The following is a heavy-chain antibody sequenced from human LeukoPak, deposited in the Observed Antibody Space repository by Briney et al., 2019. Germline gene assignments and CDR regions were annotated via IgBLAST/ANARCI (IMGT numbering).Heavy chain of an antibody. D-gene: IGHD2-2*01. V-gene: IGHV3-23*01. Sequence: WGALKLSCAASGFNFSSYAMSWVRQAPGEGLEWVSAISGSGGGTYYADSVKGRFTISRDNSKNTLYLRMNSLRAEDTAVYYCAKAPPEKYCSSTSCPYYYYYYYMDVWGKGTTVTVSS. CDR2: ISGSGGGT. CDR3: AKAPPEKYCSSTSCPYYYYYYYMDV. CDR1: GFNFSSYA. J-gene: IGHJ6*03.